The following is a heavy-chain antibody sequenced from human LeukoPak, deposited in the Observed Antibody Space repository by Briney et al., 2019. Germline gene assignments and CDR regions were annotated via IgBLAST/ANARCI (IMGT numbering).Heavy chain of an antibody. J-gene: IGHJ6*02. D-gene: IGHD3-10*01. CDR3: AKGSSPYGSGSYHPYYYYYGMDV. CDR2: ISYDGSNK. V-gene: IGHV3-30*18. Sequence: GGSLRLFCAAPGFTFSSYGMHWVRQAPGKGLEWVAVISYDGSNKYYADSVKGRFTTSRDNSKNTLYLQMNSLRAEDTAVYYCAKGSSPYGSGSYHPYYYYYGMDVWGQGTTVTVSS. CDR1: GFTFSSYG.